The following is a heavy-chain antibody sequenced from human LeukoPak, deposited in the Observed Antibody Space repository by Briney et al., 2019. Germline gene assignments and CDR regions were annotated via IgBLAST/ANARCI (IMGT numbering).Heavy chain of an antibody. CDR3: ARDRADWGYYFDY. Sequence: GGSLRLSCVASGFTFSSHAMSWVRQAPGKGLEWVSTVGTGFDTYYTDSVKGRFTISRDNSKNTLSLQMSSLRAEDTAVYYCARDRADWGYYFDYWGQGTLVTVSS. CDR1: GFTFSSHA. D-gene: IGHD3-16*01. CDR2: VGTGFDT. J-gene: IGHJ4*02. V-gene: IGHV3-23*01.